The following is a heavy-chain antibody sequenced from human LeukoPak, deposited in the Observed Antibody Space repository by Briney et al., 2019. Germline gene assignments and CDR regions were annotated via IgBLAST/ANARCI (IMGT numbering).Heavy chain of an antibody. V-gene: IGHV4-59*08. CDR2: IYYTGSN. CDR1: GGSISSYY. J-gene: IGHJ4*02. CDR3: ARGDDYKSTLFDY. Sequence: SETLSLTCTVSGGSISSYYWSWIRQPPGKGLEWMGNIYYTGSNNYSPSLKSRITTSVDTSKNQFSLKLNSVTAADTAVYYCARGDDYKSTLFDYWGQGTLVTVSS. D-gene: IGHD5-12*01.